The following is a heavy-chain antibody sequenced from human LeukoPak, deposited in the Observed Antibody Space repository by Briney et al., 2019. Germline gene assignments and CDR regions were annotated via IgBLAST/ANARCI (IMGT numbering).Heavy chain of an antibody. J-gene: IGHJ6*02. Sequence: GGSLRLSCAASGFTFSSYGMHWVRQAPGKGLEWVAFIRYDGSNKYYADSVKGRFTISRDNSKNTLYLQMNSLRAEDTALYYCAKDRSPRDYYYYGMDVWGQGTTVTVSS. CDR1: GFTFSSYG. V-gene: IGHV3-30*02. CDR2: IRYDGSNK. CDR3: AKDRSPRDYYYYGMDV.